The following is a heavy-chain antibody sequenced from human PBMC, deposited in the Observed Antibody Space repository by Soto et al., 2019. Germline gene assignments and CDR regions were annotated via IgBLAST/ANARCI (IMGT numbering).Heavy chain of an antibody. CDR3: ATRPDYRFAFDI. D-gene: IGHD3-16*02. Sequence: SVKVACKASGGTFSSYAISWVRQAPGQGLEWMGGIIPIFGTANYAQKFQGRVTITADESTSTAYMELSSLRSEDTAVYYCATRPDYRFAFDIWGQGTMVTVSS. CDR2: IIPIFGTA. J-gene: IGHJ3*02. V-gene: IGHV1-69*13. CDR1: GGTFSSYA.